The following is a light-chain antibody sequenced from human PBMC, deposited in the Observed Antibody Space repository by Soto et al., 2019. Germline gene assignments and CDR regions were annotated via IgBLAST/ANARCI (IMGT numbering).Light chain of an antibody. Sequence: QSALTQPRSVSGSPGQSVTISCTGTSSDVGGYNYVSWYQQHPGKAPKLMIYDVSKRPSGVPDRFSGSKSGNTASLTIFGLQAEDEADSYCCSYAGCWGVFGGGTKVTVL. CDR3: CSYAGCWGV. CDR2: DVS. V-gene: IGLV2-11*01. J-gene: IGLJ2*01. CDR1: SSDVGGYNY.